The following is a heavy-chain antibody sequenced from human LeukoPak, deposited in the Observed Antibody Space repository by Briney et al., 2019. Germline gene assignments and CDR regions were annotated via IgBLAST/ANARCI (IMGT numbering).Heavy chain of an antibody. CDR2: IRSKANSFAT. J-gene: IGHJ3*02. CDR1: GFTFSGSA. Sequence: QPGGSLRLSCAASGFTFSGSAMHWVRQASGKGLEWVGHIRSKANSFATAYGVSVKGRFAISRDDSKNTAYLQMSSLKTEDTAVYYCTIYSGSFPDAFDIWGQGTMATVSS. CDR3: TIYSGSFPDAFDI. D-gene: IGHD1-26*01. V-gene: IGHV3-73*01.